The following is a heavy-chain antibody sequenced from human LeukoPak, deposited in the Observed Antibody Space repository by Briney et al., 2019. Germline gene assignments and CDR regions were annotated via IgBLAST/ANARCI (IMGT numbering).Heavy chain of an antibody. D-gene: IGHD3-3*01. CDR3: AKDPTASTYYDFWSGYLHFDY. CDR2: ISSSGGGT. CDR1: GFTFSSYG. J-gene: IGHJ4*02. Sequence: PGGSLRLSCAASGFTFSSYGMNWVRQAPGKGLEWVSGISSSGGGTYYADSVKGRFTISRDNSKNTLYLQMNSLRAEDTAIYYCAKDPTASTYYDFWSGYLHFDYWGQGTLVTVSS. V-gene: IGHV3-23*01.